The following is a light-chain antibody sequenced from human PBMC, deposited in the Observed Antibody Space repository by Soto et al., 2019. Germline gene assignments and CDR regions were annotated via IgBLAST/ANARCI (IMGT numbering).Light chain of an antibody. V-gene: IGLV2-14*03. J-gene: IGLJ1*01. CDR1: SSDVGGYNY. Sequence: QSALTQPASVSGSPGQSITISCTGTSSDVGGYNYVSWYQQHPGKAPKLMIYDVSNRPSGVSNRFSGSKSGNTASLTISGLQAEDEADYYCSSYRSSTDVFGTGTKVTVL. CDR3: SSYRSSTDV. CDR2: DVS.